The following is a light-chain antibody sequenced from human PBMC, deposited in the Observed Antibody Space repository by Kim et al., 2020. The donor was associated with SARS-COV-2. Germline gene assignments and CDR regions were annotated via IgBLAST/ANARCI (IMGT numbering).Light chain of an antibody. CDR3: QSYDSSNVV. Sequence: GKTVNISCTRSSGSIAINYVQWYQQRPGSAPTTVIYEDNQRPSGVPDRFSGSIDSSSNSASLTISGLKTEDEADYYCQSYDSSNVVFGGGTQLTVL. J-gene: IGLJ3*02. CDR2: EDN. CDR1: SGSIAINY. V-gene: IGLV6-57*03.